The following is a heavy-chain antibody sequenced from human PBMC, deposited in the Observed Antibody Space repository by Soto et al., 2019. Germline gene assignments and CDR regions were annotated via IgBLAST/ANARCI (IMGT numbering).Heavy chain of an antibody. Sequence: PSETLSLTCTVSGATVRRGDYFWTWIRQPPGKGLEWIGYIYSSGTTNYNPALKSRVTISLDTSRSYFSLKLTSVTAADTAVYYCARVRDWFDPWGQGTLVTVS. V-gene: IGHV4-61*03. CDR3: ARVRDWFDP. D-gene: IGHD3-3*01. CDR2: IYSSGTT. CDR1: GATVRRGDYF. J-gene: IGHJ5*02.